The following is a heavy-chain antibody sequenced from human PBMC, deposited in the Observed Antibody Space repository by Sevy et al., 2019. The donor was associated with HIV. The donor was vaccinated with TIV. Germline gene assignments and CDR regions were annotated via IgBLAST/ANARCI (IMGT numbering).Heavy chain of an antibody. Sequence: GGSLRLSCAASGSTFSSYSMNWVRQAPGKGLEWVSSISRSSSYIYHADSVKGRFTISRDNAKNSLHLQMNSLRAEDTAVYYCARWDADRRWYFDYWGQGILVTVSS. CDR1: GSTFSSYS. D-gene: IGHD1-26*01. J-gene: IGHJ4*02. CDR3: ARWDADRRWYFDY. V-gene: IGHV3-21*01. CDR2: ISRSSSYI.